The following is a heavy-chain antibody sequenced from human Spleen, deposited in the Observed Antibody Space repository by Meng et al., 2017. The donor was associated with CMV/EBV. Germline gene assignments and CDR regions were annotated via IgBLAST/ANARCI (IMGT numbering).Heavy chain of an antibody. V-gene: IGHV2-5*01. J-gene: IGHJ4*02. CDR1: TTGEG. CDR3: AYGRYFGSENYFNHEEFEN. CDR2: IYWNHDE. D-gene: IGHD3-10*01. Sequence: TTGEGVGWIRQPHGGDLEWLALIYWNHDERYSSFLKTRLNITKEANKNQMILTMNKMNPVDTDTYYCAYGRYFGSENYFNHEEFENWGQGTMVTVSS.